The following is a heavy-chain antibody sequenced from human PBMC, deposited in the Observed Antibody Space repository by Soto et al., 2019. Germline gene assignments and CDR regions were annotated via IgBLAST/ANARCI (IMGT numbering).Heavy chain of an antibody. CDR3: ARVPRWQMVLAATPAPVFDY. Sequence: QVQLVQSGAEVKKPGASVKVSCKASGYTFTSYGISWVRQAPGQGLEWMGWISAYNGNTNYAQKLQGRVTMTTDTSTSTAYMELRSLRSDDTAVYYCARVPRWQMVLAATPAPVFDYWGQGTLVTVSS. CDR2: ISAYNGNT. V-gene: IGHV1-18*01. CDR1: GYTFTSYG. D-gene: IGHD2-15*01. J-gene: IGHJ4*02.